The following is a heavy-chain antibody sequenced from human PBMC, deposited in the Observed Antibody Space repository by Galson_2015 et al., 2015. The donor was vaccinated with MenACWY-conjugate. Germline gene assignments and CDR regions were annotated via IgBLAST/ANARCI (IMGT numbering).Heavy chain of an antibody. V-gene: IGHV3-7*03. CDR1: GFMFSSYW. D-gene: IGHD1-14*01. J-gene: IGHJ4*02. Sequence: SLRLSCAASGFMFSSYWMTWVRQVPGKGLEWVANIKEDGSEKQYVDSVKDRFTISRDNAKNSLYLQMNSLRVEDTAVYYCARPRKWPYFDYWGQGTLVTVSS. CDR2: IKEDGSEK. CDR3: ARPRKWPYFDY.